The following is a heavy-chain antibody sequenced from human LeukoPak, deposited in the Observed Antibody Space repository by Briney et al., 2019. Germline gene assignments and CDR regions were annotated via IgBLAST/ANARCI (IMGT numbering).Heavy chain of an antibody. CDR2: INPTGGST. CDR3: ARGSSGYSLVVDL. CDR1: GYTFPSYF. V-gene: IGHV1-46*01. J-gene: IGHJ2*01. D-gene: IGHD3-22*01. Sequence: ASVKVSCKASGYTFPSYFMHWVRQAPGQGLEWMGIINPTGGSTTYAQKFQGRVTMTRDTSTSTVYMELSSLRSDDTAVYYCARGSSGYSLVVDLWGRGTLVTVSS.